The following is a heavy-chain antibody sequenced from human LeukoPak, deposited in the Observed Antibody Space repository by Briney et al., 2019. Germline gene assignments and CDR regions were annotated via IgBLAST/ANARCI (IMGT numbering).Heavy chain of an antibody. CDR2: IYSGGST. CDR3: AKEGSGGSCYSCAFDI. D-gene: IGHD2-15*01. V-gene: IGHV3-53*01. Sequence: PGGSLRLSCAASGFTVSSNYMSWVRQAPGKGLEWVSVIYSGGSTYYADSVKGRFTISRDNAKNSLYLQMNSLRAEDTAVYYCAKEGSGGSCYSCAFDIWGQGTMVTVSS. J-gene: IGHJ3*02. CDR1: GFTVSSNY.